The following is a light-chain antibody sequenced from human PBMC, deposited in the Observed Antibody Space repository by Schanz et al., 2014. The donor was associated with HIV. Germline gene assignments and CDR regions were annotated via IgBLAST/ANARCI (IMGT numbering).Light chain of an antibody. J-gene: IGLJ3*02. CDR2: GNS. CDR3: YSYAGSRV. CDR1: TSNIGNNY. Sequence: SVLTQPPSVSAAPRQKVTISCSGSTSNIGNNYVSWYQQFPGTAPKLLIYGNSNRPSGVPDRFSGSKSGTSASLAITGLQAEDEADYYCYSYAGSRVFGGGTKVTVL. V-gene: IGLV1-40*01.